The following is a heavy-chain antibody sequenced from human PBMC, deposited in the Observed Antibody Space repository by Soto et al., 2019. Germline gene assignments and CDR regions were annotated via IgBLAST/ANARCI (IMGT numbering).Heavy chain of an antibody. D-gene: IGHD3-10*01. V-gene: IGHV3-23*01. CDR1: GFTFTTYA. Sequence: EVQLLESGGGLVQPGGSLRLSCAASGFTFTTYAMSWVRQAPGKGLEWVSGISGSGGSTYYADSVKGRFTISRDNSKNTLYLQMNSLRAEDTAVYYCAKGGGSGSYADYYYGMDVWGQGTTVTVSS. J-gene: IGHJ6*02. CDR3: AKGGGSGSYADYYYGMDV. CDR2: ISGSGGST.